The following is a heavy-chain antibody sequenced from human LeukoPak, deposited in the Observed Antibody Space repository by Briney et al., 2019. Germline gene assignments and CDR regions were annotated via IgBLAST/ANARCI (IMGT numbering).Heavy chain of an antibody. Sequence: SETLSLTCAVYGGSFSGYYWSWIRQPPGKGLEWIGEINHSGSTNYNPSLKSRVTISVDTSKNQFSLKLSSVTAAETAVYYCARHAPPKQWLLRWLTFYFDYWGQGTLVTVSS. D-gene: IGHD6-19*01. J-gene: IGHJ4*02. CDR2: INHSGST. CDR3: ARHAPPKQWLLRWLTFYFDY. V-gene: IGHV4-34*01. CDR1: GGSFSGYY.